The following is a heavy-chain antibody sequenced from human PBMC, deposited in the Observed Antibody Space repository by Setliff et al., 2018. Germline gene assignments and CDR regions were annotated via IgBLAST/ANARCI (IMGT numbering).Heavy chain of an antibody. J-gene: IGHJ4*02. D-gene: IGHD6-13*01. CDR1: GYSFTNYG. V-gene: IGHV1-18*01. CDR2: ISAYNGDT. Sequence: ASVKVSCKASGYSFTNYGITWVRQAPGQGLEWMGWISAYNGDTKIAQNLQGRVTMTTDTSTSTAYMELRSLRSDDTAVYYCARADYSSSLHYFDYWGQGTLVTVSS. CDR3: ARADYSSSLHYFDY.